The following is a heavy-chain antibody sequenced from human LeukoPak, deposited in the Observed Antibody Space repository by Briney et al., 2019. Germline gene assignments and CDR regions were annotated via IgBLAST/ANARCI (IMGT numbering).Heavy chain of an antibody. Sequence: SETLSLTCTVPGGSISSYYWSWIRQPPGKGLEWIGYIYYSGSTNYNPSLKSRVTISVDMSKNQFSLKLSSVTAADTAVYYCASYSGSYDHFDYWGQGTLVTVSS. J-gene: IGHJ4*02. CDR3: ASYSGSYDHFDY. CDR1: GGSISSYY. CDR2: IYYSGST. V-gene: IGHV4-59*08. D-gene: IGHD1-26*01.